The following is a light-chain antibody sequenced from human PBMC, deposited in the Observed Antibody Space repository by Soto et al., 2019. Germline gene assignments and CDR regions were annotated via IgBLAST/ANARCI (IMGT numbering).Light chain of an antibody. J-gene: IGKJ1*01. CDR3: QQRSNCPPWT. CDR1: QSVSSY. V-gene: IGKV3-11*01. CDR2: DAS. Sequence: EIVLTQSPATLSLSPGERATLSCRASQSVSSYLAWYQQKPGQAPRLLIYDASNRATGIPARFSGSGSGTDFTLTISSLEPEDFAVYYCQQRSNCPPWTFGQGTKV.